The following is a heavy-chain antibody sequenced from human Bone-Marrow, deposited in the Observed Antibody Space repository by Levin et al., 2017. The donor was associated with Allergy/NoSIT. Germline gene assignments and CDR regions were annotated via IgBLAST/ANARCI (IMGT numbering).Heavy chain of an antibody. V-gene: IGHV3-48*02. CDR3: ARGAELDY. J-gene: IGHJ4*02. CDR2: ISIAGDAL. Sequence: GASVKVSCAASGFTFSSYSMNWVRQAPGKGLEWVSYISIAGDALYYADSVKGRFTISRDYAKNSLYLQLNSLRDEDTAVYYCARGAELDYWGRGTLVTVSS. CDR1: GFTFSSYS.